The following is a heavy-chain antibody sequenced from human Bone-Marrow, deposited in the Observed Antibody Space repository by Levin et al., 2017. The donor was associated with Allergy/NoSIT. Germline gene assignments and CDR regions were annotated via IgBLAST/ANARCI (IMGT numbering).Heavy chain of an antibody. V-gene: IGHV3-21*01. CDR2: ISSSGSYI. CDR1: GFTFSTYN. J-gene: IGHJ5*02. D-gene: IGHD3-10*02. Sequence: GGSLRLSCAASGFTFSTYNMNWLRQAPGKGLEWVASISSSGSYIFYAESVKGRFTISRDNAKNSLYLQMNDLRAEDTATYHCARGRCCSGTPTCILWFDPWGQGTLVTVSS. CDR3: ARGRCCSGTPTCILWFDP.